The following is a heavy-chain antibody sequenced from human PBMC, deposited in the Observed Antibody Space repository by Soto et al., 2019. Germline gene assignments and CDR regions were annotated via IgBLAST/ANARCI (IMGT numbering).Heavy chain of an antibody. J-gene: IGHJ4*02. CDR1: GGSISSYY. CDR3: ARLVNPYYYDSSGYYFGY. Sequence: SETLSLTCTVSGGSISSYYWSWIRQPPGKGLEWIGYIYYSGSTNYNPSLKSRVTISVDTSKNQFSLKLSSVTAADTAVYYCARLVNPYYYDSSGYYFGYWGQGTLVTVSS. V-gene: IGHV4-59*08. D-gene: IGHD3-22*01. CDR2: IYYSGST.